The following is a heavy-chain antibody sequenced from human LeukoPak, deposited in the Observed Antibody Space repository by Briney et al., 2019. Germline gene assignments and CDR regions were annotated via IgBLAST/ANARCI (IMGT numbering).Heavy chain of an antibody. CDR1: GGSFSDYY. CDR3: VRAPRSGSSWYHYYYYMDV. Sequence: PSETLSLTCAVYGGSFSDYYWSWIRQPPGKGLEWIGDINHSGSTNYNPSLKSRVTISVDTSKDHFSLKLTSVTAADTAVYYCVRAPRSGSSWYHYYYYMDVWGKGTTVTVSS. V-gene: IGHV4-34*01. J-gene: IGHJ6*03. D-gene: IGHD6-13*01. CDR2: INHSGST.